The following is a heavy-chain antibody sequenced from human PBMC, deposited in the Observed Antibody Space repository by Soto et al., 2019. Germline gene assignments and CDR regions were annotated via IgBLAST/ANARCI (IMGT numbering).Heavy chain of an antibody. CDR3: ARDRAATGTTGNFDY. Sequence: QVQLVESGGGVVQPGRSLRLSCAASGFTFSDYGMHWVRQAPGKGLESVAVIWYDGSNKYYADSVKGRFTISRDNSKNTLYLQMNSLRAEDTAVYYCARDRAATGTTGNFDYWGQGTLVTVSS. CDR1: GFTFSDYG. V-gene: IGHV3-33*01. J-gene: IGHJ4*02. D-gene: IGHD1-1*01. CDR2: IWYDGSNK.